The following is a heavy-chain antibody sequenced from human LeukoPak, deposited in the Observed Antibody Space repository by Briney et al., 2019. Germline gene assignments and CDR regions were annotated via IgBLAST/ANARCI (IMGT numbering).Heavy chain of an antibody. CDR1: GFTFSSYA. J-gene: IGHJ4*02. CDR2: ISYDGSNK. V-gene: IGHV3-30-3*02. Sequence: GGSLRLSCAASGFTFSSYAMHWVRQAPGKGLEWVAVISYDGSNKYYADSVKGRFTISRDNSKNTLYLQMDSLRAEDTAVYYCANEIRPNDYWGQGTLVTVSS. D-gene: IGHD3-10*01. CDR3: ANEIRPNDY.